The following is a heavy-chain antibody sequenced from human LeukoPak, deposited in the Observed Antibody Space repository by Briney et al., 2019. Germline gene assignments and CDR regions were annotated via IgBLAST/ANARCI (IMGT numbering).Heavy chain of an antibody. J-gene: IGHJ4*02. Sequence: SVKVSCKASGGTFSSYAISWVRQAPGQGLEWMGGIIPIFGTANYAQKFQGSVTITADESTSTAYMELSSLRSEDTAVYYCASILSLQLWLHQWGQGTLVTVSS. CDR3: ASILSLQLWLHQ. D-gene: IGHD5-18*01. CDR2: IIPIFGTA. CDR1: GGTFSSYA. V-gene: IGHV1-69*01.